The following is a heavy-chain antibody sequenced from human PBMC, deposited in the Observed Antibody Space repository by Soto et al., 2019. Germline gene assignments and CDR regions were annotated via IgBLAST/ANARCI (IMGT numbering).Heavy chain of an antibody. CDR1: GGSISSDY. D-gene: IGHD4-17*01. Sequence: QVQLQESGPGLVKPSEHLSLTCTVSGGSISSDYWSWIRQPPGKGLEWIGYIYYSGSTNYNPSLKSRVTISVDTSKNQFSLKLSSVTAADTAVYYCARLPYGDVWGKGTTVTVSS. CDR2: IYYSGST. J-gene: IGHJ6*04. CDR3: ARLPYGDV. V-gene: IGHV4-59*08.